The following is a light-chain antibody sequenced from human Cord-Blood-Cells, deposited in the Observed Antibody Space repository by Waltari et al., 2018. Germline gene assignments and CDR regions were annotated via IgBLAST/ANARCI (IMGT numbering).Light chain of an antibody. Sequence: EIVLTQSPGTLSLSPGERATISCSASQSVSSSYLAWYQQKPGQAPRLLIYGASSRATGIPDRFSGSGSGTDFTLTISRLEPEDFAVYYCQQYGSSPFTFGPGTKVDIK. CDR2: GAS. V-gene: IGKV3-20*01. CDR1: QSVSSSY. CDR3: QQYGSSPFT. J-gene: IGKJ3*01.